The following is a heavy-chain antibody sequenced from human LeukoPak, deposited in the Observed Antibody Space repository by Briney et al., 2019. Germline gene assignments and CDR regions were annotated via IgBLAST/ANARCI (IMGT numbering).Heavy chain of an antibody. CDR1: GSSISSSSYY. CDR3: ARDSEGYFDY. Sequence: SETLSLPFPVSGSSISSSSYYWGWIRPPPGKGLEWIGSIYYSGSTYYNPSLKSRVTISVDTSKNQFSLKLSPVTAADTAVYYCARDSEGYFDYWGQGTLVTVSS. J-gene: IGHJ4*02. V-gene: IGHV4-39*07. CDR2: IYYSGST.